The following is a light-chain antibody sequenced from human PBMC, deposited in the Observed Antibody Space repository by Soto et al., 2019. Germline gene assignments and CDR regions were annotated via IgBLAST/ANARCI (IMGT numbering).Light chain of an antibody. CDR3: SSYAGSNNVI. CDR2: DVN. Sequence: QSVLTQPPSASESPGQSVTISCTGTSSDVGGYNYVSWYQQHPGKAPKLMIYDVNKRPSGVPDRFSGSKSGNTASLTVSGLQAEDEADYYCSSYAGSNNVIFGGGTQLTVL. CDR1: SSDVGGYNY. V-gene: IGLV2-8*01. J-gene: IGLJ2*01.